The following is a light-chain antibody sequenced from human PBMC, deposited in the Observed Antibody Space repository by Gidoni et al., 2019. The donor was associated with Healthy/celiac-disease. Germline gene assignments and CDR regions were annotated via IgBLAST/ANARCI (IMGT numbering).Light chain of an antibody. Sequence: QSALTQPASVSGSPGQSITISCTGTSSDVGGYNYVSWYQQHPGKAPKLMIYDVSKRPSGVSNRFSGSKSGNTASLTISGLQAEDEADYYCSSYTSSSTPVVFGGGTKLXV. CDR3: SSYTSSSTPVV. J-gene: IGLJ2*01. V-gene: IGLV2-14*01. CDR1: SSDVGGYNY. CDR2: DVS.